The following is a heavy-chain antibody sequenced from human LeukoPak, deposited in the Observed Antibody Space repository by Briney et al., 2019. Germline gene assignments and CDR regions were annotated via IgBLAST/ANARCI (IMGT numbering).Heavy chain of an antibody. CDR1: GGSISAHY. Sequence: SETLSLTCTVSGGSISAHYWSWIRQPPGKGLEYIGDVYYTGTTNYNPSLKSRVTMSVDTSKNQFSLRLTSVTAADTALYYCAKFGTYPVHVSYSYYYMDVWGKGTTVTVS. CDR3: AKFGTYPVHVSYSYYYMDV. V-gene: IGHV4-59*11. D-gene: IGHD1-26*01. J-gene: IGHJ6*03. CDR2: VYYTGTT.